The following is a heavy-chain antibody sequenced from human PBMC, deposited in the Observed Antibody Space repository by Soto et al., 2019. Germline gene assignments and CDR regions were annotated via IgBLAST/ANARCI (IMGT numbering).Heavy chain of an antibody. CDR1: GGSFSGYY. V-gene: IGHV4-34*01. CDR3: ARGPPYPYYDFWSGYYQDNWFDP. Sequence: SETLSLTCAVYGGSFSGYYWSWIRQPPGKXLEWIGEINHSGSTNYNPSLKSRVTISVDTSKNQFSLKLSSVTAADTAVYYCARGPPYPYYDFWSGYYQDNWFDPWGQGTLVTVSS. J-gene: IGHJ5*02. D-gene: IGHD3-3*01. CDR2: INHSGST.